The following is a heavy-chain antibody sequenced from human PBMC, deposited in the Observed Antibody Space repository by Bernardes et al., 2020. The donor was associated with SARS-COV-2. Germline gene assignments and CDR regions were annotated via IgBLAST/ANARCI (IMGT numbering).Heavy chain of an antibody. D-gene: IGHD2-8*01. CDR2: IWYDGSNK. V-gene: IGHV3-33*01. CDR1: GFTFSSYG. CDR3: ARVGPLMYYYYGMDV. J-gene: IGHJ6*02. Sequence: GGSLRLSCAASGFTFSSYGMHWVRQAPGKGLEWVAVIWYDGSNKYYADSVKGRFTISRDNSKNTLYLQMNSLRAEDTAVYYCARVGPLMYYYYGMDVWGQGTTVTVSS.